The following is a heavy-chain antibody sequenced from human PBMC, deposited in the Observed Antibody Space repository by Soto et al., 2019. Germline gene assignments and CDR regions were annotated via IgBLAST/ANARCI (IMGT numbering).Heavy chain of an antibody. J-gene: IGHJ4*02. Sequence: SETLSLTCTVSGGSVTNSSYYWGWIRQSPVKGLEWIGSVYYRGRSYSKSSVRSRVTISVDTSKNRFSLSLNSVTASDTAVYFCVTQRTTVPTQAYFDYWGPGAPVTVPS. CDR3: VTQRTTVPTQAYFDY. CDR1: GGSVTNSSYY. D-gene: IGHD4-17*01. V-gene: IGHV4-39*01. CDR2: VYYRGRS.